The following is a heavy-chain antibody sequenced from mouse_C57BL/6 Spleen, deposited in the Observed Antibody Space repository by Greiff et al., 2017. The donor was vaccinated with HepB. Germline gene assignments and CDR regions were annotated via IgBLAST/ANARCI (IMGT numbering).Heavy chain of an antibody. CDR2: ISYDGSN. V-gene: IGHV3-6*01. Sequence: EVKLQESGPGLVKPSQSLSLTCSVTGYSITSGYYWNWIRQFPGNKLEWMGYISYDGSNNYNPSLKNRISITRDTAKNQFFLKLNSVTTEDTATYYCARDLLGPTWFAYWGQGTLVTVSA. CDR1: GYSITSGYY. D-gene: IGHD4-1*01. J-gene: IGHJ3*01. CDR3: ARDLLGPTWFAY.